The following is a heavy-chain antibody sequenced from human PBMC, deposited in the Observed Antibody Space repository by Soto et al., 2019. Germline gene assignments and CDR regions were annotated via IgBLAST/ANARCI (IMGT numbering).Heavy chain of an antibody. Sequence: QVQLVQSGAEVKKPGSSVKVSCKASGGTFSSYAISWVRQAPGQGLEWMGGIIPIFGTANYAQKFQGRVTITADEATSTAYMERSRLRSEDTAVYYCASDTHVGATMLVVAPGMDVWGQGTTVTVSS. CDR3: ASDTHVGATMLVVAPGMDV. D-gene: IGHD3-22*01. CDR1: GGTFSSYA. J-gene: IGHJ6*02. CDR2: IIPIFGTA. V-gene: IGHV1-69*12.